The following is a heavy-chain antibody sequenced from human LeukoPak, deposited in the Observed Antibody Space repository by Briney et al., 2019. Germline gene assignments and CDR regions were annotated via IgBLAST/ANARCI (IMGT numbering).Heavy chain of an antibody. CDR2: IYHSGST. D-gene: IGHD6-6*01. CDR3: ARGGAARLHFQN. V-gene: IGHV4-59*01. Sequence: PSETLSLTCIVSGGSISTYYWNWIRQPPGKGLEWIGYIYHSGSTNYNPPLQSRVTISVDTSKNQFSLNLNSVTAADTAVYYCARGGAARLHFQNWGQGTLVTVSS. J-gene: IGHJ1*01. CDR1: GGSISTYY.